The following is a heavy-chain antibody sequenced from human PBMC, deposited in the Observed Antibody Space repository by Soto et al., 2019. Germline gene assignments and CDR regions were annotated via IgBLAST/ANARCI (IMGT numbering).Heavy chain of an antibody. CDR3: VILDLRPSCFDS. CDR2: IYFSGST. J-gene: IGHJ5*01. Sequence: PSETLSLTCTVSGGSVSSGGYYWSWIRQHPGKGLEWIGYIYFSGSTYYNPSLKSRVTISVDTSKNQFSLNLSSVTAADTAVYFCVILDLRPSCFDSWGQGTHVTVSS. D-gene: IGHD2-15*01. CDR1: GGSVSSGGYY. V-gene: IGHV4-31*03.